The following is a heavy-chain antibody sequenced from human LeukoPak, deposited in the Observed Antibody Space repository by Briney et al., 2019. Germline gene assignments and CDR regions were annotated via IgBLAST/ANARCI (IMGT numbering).Heavy chain of an antibody. D-gene: IGHD2-2*01. CDR1: GFTFRNYG. V-gene: IGHV3-23*01. CDR3: AKAPSSGYCSSTSCYYES. J-gene: IGHJ4*02. CDR2: ISDNGGST. Sequence: GGSLRLSCAASGFTFRNYGMSWVRQAPGKGLEWVSAISDNGGSTYYADSVKGRFTISRDNSKNTLYLQMNSLGGDDTAVYRCAKAPSSGYCSSTSCYYESWGQGTLVTVSS.